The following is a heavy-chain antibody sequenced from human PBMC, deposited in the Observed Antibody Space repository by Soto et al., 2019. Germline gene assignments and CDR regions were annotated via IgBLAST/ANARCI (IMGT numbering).Heavy chain of an antibody. Sequence: EVHLLESGGGLVQPGGSLRLSCATSGFTFSNYIMNWVRQAPGKGLEWVASISSRNTYIYYAASVRGRFTISRDNAKNSLYLQIDNLRVEDTATYYCARDILDGGSYPDYWGQGTLVTVSS. V-gene: IGHV3-21*04. J-gene: IGHJ4*02. CDR3: ARDILDGGSYPDY. D-gene: IGHD3-10*01. CDR1: GFTFSNYI. CDR2: ISSRNTYI.